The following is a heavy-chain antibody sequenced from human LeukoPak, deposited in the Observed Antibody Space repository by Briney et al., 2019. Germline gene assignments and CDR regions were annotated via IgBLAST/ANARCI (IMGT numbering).Heavy chain of an antibody. Sequence: GGSLRLSCAASGFTFSDYYMSWIRQAPGKGLEWVSTIKGIGPTTYYADSLKGRFTISRDNSKNTLYLQMNSLRAEDTAVYYCARVMIYYDSSGAFDYWGQGTLVTVSS. CDR3: ARVMIYYDSSGAFDY. CDR2: IKGIGPTT. J-gene: IGHJ4*02. V-gene: IGHV3-11*01. CDR1: GFTFSDYY. D-gene: IGHD3-22*01.